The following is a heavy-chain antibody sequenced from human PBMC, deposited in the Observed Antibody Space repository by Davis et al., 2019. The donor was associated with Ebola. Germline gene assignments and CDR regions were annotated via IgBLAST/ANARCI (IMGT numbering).Heavy chain of an antibody. CDR3: AASAGTVGKFDY. CDR2: IVVGSGNT. Sequence: AASVKVSCKASGFTFSSSAVQWVRQARGQRLEWIGWIVVGSGNTNYAQKFQGRVSIARDVSTSTSYLDLSNLGSEDTAVYFCAASAGTVGKFDYWGQGSLVTVSS. D-gene: IGHD4-17*01. V-gene: IGHV1-58*01. J-gene: IGHJ4*01. CDR1: GFTFSSSA.